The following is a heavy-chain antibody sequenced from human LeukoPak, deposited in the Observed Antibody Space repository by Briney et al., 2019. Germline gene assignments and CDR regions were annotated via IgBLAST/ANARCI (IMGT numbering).Heavy chain of an antibody. D-gene: IGHD2-2*01. J-gene: IGHJ4*02. V-gene: IGHV3-53*05. CDR2: IYSGGST. Sequence: GGSLRLSCAASGFTVSSNYMSWVRQAPGKGLEWVSVIYSGGSTYYADSVKGRFTISRDNSKNTLYLQMNSLRAEDTAVYYCAKGYCSSTSCYVIDYWGQGTQVTVSS. CDR1: GFTVSSNY. CDR3: AKGYCSSTSCYVIDY.